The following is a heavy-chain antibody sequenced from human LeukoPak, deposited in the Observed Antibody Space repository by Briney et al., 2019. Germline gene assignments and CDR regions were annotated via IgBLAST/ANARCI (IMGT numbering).Heavy chain of an antibody. CDR3: AGDGGYCGGDHCYGGFNY. J-gene: IGHJ4*02. D-gene: IGHD2-21*02. Sequence: GSLRLSCAASGFTFSSYSMNWVRQAPGKGLEWVSSISYTSTYIYYADSVKGRFTISRDNAKNSLYLQMNSLRAEDTAVYYCAGDGGYCGGDHCYGGFNYWGQGTLVTVSS. V-gene: IGHV3-21*01. CDR1: GFTFSSYS. CDR2: ISYTSTYI.